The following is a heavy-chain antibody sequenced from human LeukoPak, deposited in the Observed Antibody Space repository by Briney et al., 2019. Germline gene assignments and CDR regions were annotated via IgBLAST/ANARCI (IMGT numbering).Heavy chain of an antibody. CDR3: ARGILGLIPIDY. Sequence: PGGSLRLSCAASGFVVSSNYLAWVRQAPGEGLEWVSFMYSDNNIYYADSVKGRFTISRDNSKNTFYLQMNSLRVEDTAIYYCARGILGLIPIDYWGQGTLVTVSS. CDR2: MYSDNNI. V-gene: IGHV3-53*01. J-gene: IGHJ4*02. CDR1: GFVVSSNY. D-gene: IGHD1-26*01.